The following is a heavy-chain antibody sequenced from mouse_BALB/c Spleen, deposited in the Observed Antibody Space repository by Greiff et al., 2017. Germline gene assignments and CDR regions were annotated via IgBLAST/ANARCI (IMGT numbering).Heavy chain of an antibody. Sequence: QVQLQQSGAELARPGASVKLSCKASGYTFTSYWMQWVKQRPGQGLEWIGAIYPGDGDTRYTQKFKGKATLTADKSSSTAYMQLSSLASEDSAVYYCARRPLGRVDYWGQGTTLTVSS. V-gene: IGHV1-87*01. D-gene: IGHD4-1*01. CDR1: GYTFTSYW. CDR2: IYPGDGDT. J-gene: IGHJ2*01. CDR3: ARRPLGRVDY.